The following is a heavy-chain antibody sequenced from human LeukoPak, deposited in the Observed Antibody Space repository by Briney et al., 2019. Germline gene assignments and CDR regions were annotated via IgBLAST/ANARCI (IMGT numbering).Heavy chain of an antibody. J-gene: IGHJ4*02. CDR1: GFTFTSYA. Sequence: GGSLRLSCAASGFTFTSYAMGWVRPTPRKGLGWVAFVRSDGSNKNYADSVKGRFTISRDNSKNTLYLQMNSLIAEDTAVYYCAKGSRGVTGYVVDYWGQGTLVTVSS. CDR3: AKGSRGVTGYVVDY. CDR2: VRSDGSNK. D-gene: IGHD7-27*01. V-gene: IGHV3-30*02.